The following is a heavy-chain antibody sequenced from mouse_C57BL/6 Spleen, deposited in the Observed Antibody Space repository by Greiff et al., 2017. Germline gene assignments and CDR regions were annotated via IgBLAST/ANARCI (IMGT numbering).Heavy chain of an antibody. J-gene: IGHJ3*01. CDR1: GYTFTSYW. CDR2: INPSNGGT. V-gene: IGHV1-53*01. D-gene: IGHD2-1*01. Sequence: VQVVESGTELVKPGASVKLSCKASGYTFTSYWMHWVKQRPGQGLEWIGNINPSNGGTNYNEKFKSKATLTVDKSSSTANMQLSSLTSEDSAVYYCARVTGSFAYWGQGTLVTVSA. CDR3: ARVTGSFAY.